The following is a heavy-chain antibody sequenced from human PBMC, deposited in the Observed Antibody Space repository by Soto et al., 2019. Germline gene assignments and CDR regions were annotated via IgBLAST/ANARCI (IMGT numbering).Heavy chain of an antibody. CDR1: EDPFTSYY. CDR3: ARSSGGVFGNIIGGANGLAP. J-gene: IGHJ5*02. D-gene: IGHD3-10*02. V-gene: IGHV1-46*03. Sequence: ASLKGYWKAAEDPFTSYYIAWVRQAPGHGPEWMGIINPNGGSTRFAQTFQGRITMTTDTSTSTVYMELRSLRSEDTAVYYCARSSGGVFGNIIGGANGLAPGGHGSPVPVSS. CDR2: INPNGGST.